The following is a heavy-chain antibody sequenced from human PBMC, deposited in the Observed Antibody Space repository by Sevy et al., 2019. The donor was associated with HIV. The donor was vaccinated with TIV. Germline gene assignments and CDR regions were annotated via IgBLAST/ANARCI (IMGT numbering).Heavy chain of an antibody. J-gene: IGHJ5*02. D-gene: IGHD2-2*01. V-gene: IGHV4-34*01. CDR1: DGSFSGYY. CDR3: ARSPPVVVVPGAPSWFDP. CDR2: INESGIT. Sequence: GSLRLSCAVHDGSFSGYYWNWIRQLPGKGLEWIGEINESGITYYNPSLKSRVTISVDTSKKQFSRKLNSVTAVDSAVYFCARSPPVVVVPGAPSWFDPWGQGTLVTVSS.